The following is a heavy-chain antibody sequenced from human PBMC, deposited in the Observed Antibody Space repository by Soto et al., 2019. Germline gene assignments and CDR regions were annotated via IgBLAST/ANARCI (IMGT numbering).Heavy chain of an antibody. D-gene: IGHD4-17*01. CDR2: IYYSGST. J-gene: IGHJ4*02. CDR1: GGSISSYY. CDR3: ARRYGASFDY. Sequence: PSETLSLTCTVSGGSISSYYWSWIRQPPGKGLEWIGYIYYSGSTNYNPSLKSRVTISVDTPKNQFSLKLSSVTAADTAVYYCARRYGASFDYWGQGTLVTVS. V-gene: IGHV4-59*01.